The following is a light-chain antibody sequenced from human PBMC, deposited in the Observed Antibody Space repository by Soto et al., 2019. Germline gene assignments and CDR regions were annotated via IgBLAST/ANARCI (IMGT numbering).Light chain of an antibody. CDR2: EGS. Sequence: LTQPASVSGSPGQSITISCTGTSSDVGSYNLVSWYQQHPGKAPKLMIYEGSKRPSGVSNRFSGSKSGNTASLTISGLQAEDEADYYCCSYAGSSTFVFGGGTQLTVL. CDR1: SSDVGSYNL. V-gene: IGLV2-23*03. CDR3: CSYAGSSTFV. J-gene: IGLJ2*01.